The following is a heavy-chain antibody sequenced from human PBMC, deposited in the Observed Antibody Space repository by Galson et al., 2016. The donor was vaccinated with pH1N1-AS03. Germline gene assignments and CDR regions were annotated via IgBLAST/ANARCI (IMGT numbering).Heavy chain of an antibody. J-gene: IGHJ3*01. CDR2: FNYVGST. V-gene: IGHV4-34*01. Sequence: LSLTCAIYRGSFSNYYWTWIRQPPGKGLEWIGEFNYVGSTNYNPSFNSRVTISVDTSKMQFSLSLSSVTAADTAVYFCARIRGRRRLNLMPGVMYGFDLWGEGSTVIVSS. CDR1: RGSFSNYY. CDR3: ARIRGRRRLNLMPGVMYGFDL. D-gene: IGHD3-16*01.